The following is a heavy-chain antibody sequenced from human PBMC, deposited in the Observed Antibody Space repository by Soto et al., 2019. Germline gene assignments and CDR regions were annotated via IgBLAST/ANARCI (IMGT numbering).Heavy chain of an antibody. D-gene: IGHD3-10*01. CDR2: IIAYNGNT. CDR1: CYTFTSSG. Sequence: ASAKVCCKDRCYTFTSSGISLLRHHPGQGLERILSIIAYNGNTNYAQKLQGRVTMTTDTSTSTAYMELRSLTSDDTRVYYCAREGPGSGSYFSAGPYRMDVCGQGTTVTVSS. CDR3: AREGPGSGSYFSAGPYRMDV. J-gene: IGHJ6*02. V-gene: IGHV1-18*01.